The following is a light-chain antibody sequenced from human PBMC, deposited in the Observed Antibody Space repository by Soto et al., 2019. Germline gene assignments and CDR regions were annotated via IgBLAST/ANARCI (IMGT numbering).Light chain of an antibody. CDR3: QQYTNWPIT. J-gene: IGKJ5*01. CDR1: QGVSSH. CDR2: EAS. V-gene: IGKV3-11*01. Sequence: EIVFTQSPATLSLSQGERHTLSCRASQGVSSHLAWYQQKPGQAPRLLIYEASNRATGIPARFSGSGSGTEFTLTISSVQPEDVAIYYCQQYTNWPITFGQGTRLEI.